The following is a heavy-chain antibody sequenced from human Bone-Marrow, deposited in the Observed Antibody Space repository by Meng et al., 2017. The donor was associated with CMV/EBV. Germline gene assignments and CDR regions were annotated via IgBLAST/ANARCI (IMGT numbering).Heavy chain of an antibody. CDR3: ALREGDSSGMDV. J-gene: IGHJ6*02. V-gene: IGHV3-23*03. D-gene: IGHD6-13*01. CDR2: IYSGGSST. Sequence: GGSLRLSCAASGFTFSSYAMSWVRQAPGKGLEWVSVIYSGGSSTYYADSVKGRFTISRDNSKNTLYLQMNSLRAEDTAVYYCALREGDSSGMDVWGQGTTVTVSS. CDR1: GFTFSSYA.